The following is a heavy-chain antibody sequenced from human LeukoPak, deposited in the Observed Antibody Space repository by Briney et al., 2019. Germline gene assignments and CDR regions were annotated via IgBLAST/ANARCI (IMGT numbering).Heavy chain of an antibody. Sequence: GGSLRLSCAASGFTFSSYSMNWVRQAPGKGLEWVGRIKSKSDGGTRDFAAPGKGRFIISRDDSKNTVYLQMTSLRTEDTAVYYCSAGTGRSDFDYWGQGTLVTVSS. CDR3: SAGTGRSDFDY. CDR1: GFTFSSYS. D-gene: IGHD3-10*01. J-gene: IGHJ4*02. CDR2: IKSKSDGGTR. V-gene: IGHV3-15*01.